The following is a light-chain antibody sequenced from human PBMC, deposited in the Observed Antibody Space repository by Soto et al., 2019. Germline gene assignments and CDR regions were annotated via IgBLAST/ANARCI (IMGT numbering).Light chain of an antibody. CDR1: QSAFSSY. J-gene: IGKJ1*01. CDR3: QQYGSSPWT. V-gene: IGKV3-20*01. Sequence: ETVLTQSPGTLSLSPGERATLSCRASQSAFSSYLAWFQKKPGQAPRLLIYGASSRATGVPDRFSGGGSGTDFTLTISRLEPEDFAVYYCQQYGSSPWTFGQGTKVDIK. CDR2: GAS.